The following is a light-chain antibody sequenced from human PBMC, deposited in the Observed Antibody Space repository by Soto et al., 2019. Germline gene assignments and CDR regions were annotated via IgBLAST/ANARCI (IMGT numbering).Light chain of an antibody. J-gene: IGKJ1*01. Sequence: DIQTTQSPSSLSASVGDRVTITCRASQGISNYLAWYQQKPGTVPKLLISAASTLQTGVPSRFSGGGSGTDFTLTISSLQPEDVATYYCQKYNSAPWTFGQGTKVDIK. CDR2: AAS. CDR1: QGISNY. CDR3: QKYNSAPWT. V-gene: IGKV1-27*01.